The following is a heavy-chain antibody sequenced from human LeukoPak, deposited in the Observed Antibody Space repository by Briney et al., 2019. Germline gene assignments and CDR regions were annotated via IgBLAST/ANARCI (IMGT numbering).Heavy chain of an antibody. D-gene: IGHD2-21*02. V-gene: IGHV4-61*02. Sequence: SETLSLTCTVSGGSISSATYYWSWIRQPAGKGLEWIGRIYTGGSTNYNPSLKSRVTMSVDTSKNQFSLKLSSVTAADTAVYYCARGGDYYSWFDPWGQGTLVTVSS. CDR1: GGSISSATYY. J-gene: IGHJ5*02. CDR3: ARGGDYYSWFDP. CDR2: IYTGGST.